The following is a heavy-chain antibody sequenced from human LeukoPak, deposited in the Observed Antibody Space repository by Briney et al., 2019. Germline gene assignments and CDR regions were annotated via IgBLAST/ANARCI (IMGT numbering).Heavy chain of an antibody. CDR3: TRVGYIDEGIDY. J-gene: IGHJ4*02. V-gene: IGHV3-7*04. Sequence: GGSLRLSCVASGFPFSSYWTTWVRQAPGKGLEWVANIKQDGSKKSYVDSVKGRFTISRDNAKNSLYLQMNSLRAEDTAIYYCTRVGYIDEGIDYWGQGTLVTVSS. CDR2: IKQDGSKK. D-gene: IGHD5-24*01. CDR1: GFPFSSYW.